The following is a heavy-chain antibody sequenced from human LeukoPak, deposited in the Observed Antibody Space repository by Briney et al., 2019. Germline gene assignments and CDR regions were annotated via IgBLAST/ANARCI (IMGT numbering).Heavy chain of an antibody. CDR3: ARAGTPMGIVVVPAAMNFDY. CDR1: GFTFSSYN. J-gene: IGHJ4*02. D-gene: IGHD2-2*03. V-gene: IGHV3-23*01. CDR2: TSGSGGST. Sequence: PGGSLRLSCAASGFTFSSYNMNWVRQAPGKGLEWVSATSGSGGSTYYADSVKGRFTISRDNSKNTLYLQMNSLRAEDTAVYYCARAGTPMGIVVVPAAMNFDYWGQGTLVTVSS.